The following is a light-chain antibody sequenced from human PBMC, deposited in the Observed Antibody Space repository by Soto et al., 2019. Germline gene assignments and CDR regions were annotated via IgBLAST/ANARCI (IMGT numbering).Light chain of an antibody. V-gene: IGKV4-1*01. CDR3: QQYYTTPWT. J-gene: IGKJ1*01. Sequence: DIVMTQSPDSLAVSLGERATVNCKSSQSVLYSSNNNNYLAWYQQKPGQSPKLLIYWASTRESGVPDRFSGSGSGTDFTLTISSLQADDVAVYYCQQYYTTPWTFGQGTKVEIK. CDR2: WAS. CDR1: QSVLYSSNNNNY.